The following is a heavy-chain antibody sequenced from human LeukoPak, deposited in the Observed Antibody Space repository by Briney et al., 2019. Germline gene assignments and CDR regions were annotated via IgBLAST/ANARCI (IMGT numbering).Heavy chain of an antibody. CDR3: ARLLYDRSGYYYFDY. CDR2: IYYTGST. V-gene: IGHV4-39*01. D-gene: IGHD3-22*01. J-gene: IGHJ4*02. Sequence: SETLSLTCTVSGGSLSTTNYYWGWLRQPPGTGLEWFGTIYYTGSTYDNPSLKSRVTVSVDTSKNQFSLKLSSVTASDTAVYYCARLLYDRSGYYYFDYWGQGTLVTVSS. CDR1: GGSLSTTNYY.